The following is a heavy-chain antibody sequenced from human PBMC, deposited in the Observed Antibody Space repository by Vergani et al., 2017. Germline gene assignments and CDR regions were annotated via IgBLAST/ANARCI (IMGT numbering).Heavy chain of an antibody. D-gene: IGHD5-18*01. CDR3: ARGGGQTALDL. CDR1: GYTFTKFG. V-gene: IGHV1-18*01. J-gene: IGHJ4*02. Sequence: QVQLVQSGAEVKKPGASVKVSCKASGYTFTKFGITWVRQAPGQGLQWRGWFSAYNANTNFAQKLQGRVFMTTDTSTRTAYMELRSLRSDDTAVYYCARGGGQTALDLWGQGTLVTVSS. CDR2: FSAYNANT.